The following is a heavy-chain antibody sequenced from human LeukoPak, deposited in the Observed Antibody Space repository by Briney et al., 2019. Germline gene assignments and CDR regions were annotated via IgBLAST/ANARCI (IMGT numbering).Heavy chain of an antibody. V-gene: IGHV6-1*01. Sequence: SQTLSLTCDISGDTVSSNSAAWNWIRQSPSRGLEWLGRTYYRSKWYYDYAVSVKSRITISPDTSKNQFSLHLNSVTAEDTAVYYCARGFVLDFGGKGTMVTVS. CDR3: ARGFVLDF. J-gene: IGHJ3*01. D-gene: IGHD3-10*02. CDR2: TYYRSKWYY. CDR1: GDTVSSNSAA.